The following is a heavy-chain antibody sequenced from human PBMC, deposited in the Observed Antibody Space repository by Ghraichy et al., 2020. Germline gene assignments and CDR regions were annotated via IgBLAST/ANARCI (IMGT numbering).Heavy chain of an antibody. CDR2: ISSTSSAM. D-gene: IGHD2-8*01. J-gene: IGHJ4*02. CDR3: ASNVPPMD. V-gene: IGHV3-48*02. Sequence: GGSLRLSCAASGFTFNIYAMNWVRQAPGKGLEWVSYISSTSSAMYYADSVKGRFTISRDNAKNSLYLQMNSLRDVDTAVYYCASNVPPMDWGQGTLVTVSS. CDR1: GFTFNIYA.